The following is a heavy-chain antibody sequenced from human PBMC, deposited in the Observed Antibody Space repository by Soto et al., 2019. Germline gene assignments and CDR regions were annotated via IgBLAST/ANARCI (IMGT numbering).Heavy chain of an antibody. CDR1: GFTFSNSG. Sequence: QVQLVESGGGVVQPGGSLRLSCAASGFTFSNSGMQWVRQAPGKGLEWVAVIWYDGSTQYYADSVKGRFTISRDNSRNRVYLQMNSLRVEDAAVYYCARGDKFDPWGQGTLVTVSS. CDR3: ARGDKFDP. J-gene: IGHJ5*02. CDR2: IWYDGSTQ. V-gene: IGHV3-33*01.